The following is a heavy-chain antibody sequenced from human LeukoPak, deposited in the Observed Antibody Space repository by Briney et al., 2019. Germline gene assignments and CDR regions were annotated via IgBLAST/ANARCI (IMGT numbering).Heavy chain of an antibody. D-gene: IGHD3-10*01. CDR1: GGSISSYY. CDR2: IYTSGST. Sequence: SETLSLTCTVSGGSISSYYWSWIRQPAGKGLEWIGRIYTSGSTNYNPSLKSRVTMSVDTSKNQFSLKLSSVTAEDTAVYYCARLSSGSQTRSAFDIWGQGTMVTVSS. V-gene: IGHV4-4*07. J-gene: IGHJ3*02. CDR3: ARLSSGSQTRSAFDI.